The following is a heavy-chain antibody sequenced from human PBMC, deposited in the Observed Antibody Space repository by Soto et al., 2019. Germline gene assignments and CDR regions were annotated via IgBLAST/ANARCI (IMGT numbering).Heavy chain of an antibody. J-gene: IGHJ6*02. CDR2: IYPGDSDT. CDR1: GYSFTSYW. CDR3: ARGHCSSTSCYINFYYYYGMDV. Sequence: GESLKISCKGSGYSFTSYWIGWVRQMPGKGLEWMGIIYPGDSDTRYSPSFQGQVTISADKSISTAYLQWSSLKASDTAMYYWARGHCSSTSCYINFYYYYGMDVWGQGTTVTVSS. V-gene: IGHV5-51*01. D-gene: IGHD2-2*01.